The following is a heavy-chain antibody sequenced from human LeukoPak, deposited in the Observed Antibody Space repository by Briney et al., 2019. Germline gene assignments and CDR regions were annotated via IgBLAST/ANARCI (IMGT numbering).Heavy chain of an antibody. CDR1: GYTFTSYG. J-gene: IGHJ4*02. CDR3: AMGSQTYCGGDCYEYYFDY. CDR2: ISAYNGNT. V-gene: IGHV1-18*01. D-gene: IGHD2-21*02. Sequence: REASVKVSCKASGYTFTSYGISWVRQAPGQGLEWIGWISAYNGNTNYAQKLQGRVTMTTDTSTSTAYMELRSLRSDDTAVYYCAMGSQTYCGGDCYEYYFDYWGQGTLVTVSS.